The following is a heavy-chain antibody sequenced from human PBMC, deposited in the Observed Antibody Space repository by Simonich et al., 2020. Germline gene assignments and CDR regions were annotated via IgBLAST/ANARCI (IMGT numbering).Heavy chain of an antibody. CDR3: ARQRVLMVYAIDY. CDR1: GGSISSSSYY. J-gene: IGHJ4*02. V-gene: IGHV4-39*01. D-gene: IGHD2-8*01. Sequence: QLQLQESGPGLVKPSETLSLTCTVSGGSISSSSYYWGWIRQPPGKGLEWIGSIYYRRSTSDNPSHRSRVTISVDTSKNQFSLKLSSVTAADTAVYYCARQRVLMVYAIDYWGQGTLVTVSS. CDR2: IYYRRST.